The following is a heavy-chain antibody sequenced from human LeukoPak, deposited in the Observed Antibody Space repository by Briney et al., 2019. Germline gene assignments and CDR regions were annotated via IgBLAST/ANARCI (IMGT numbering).Heavy chain of an antibody. J-gene: IGHJ4*02. Sequence: GRSLRLSCAASGIAFSSYAMSWVRRAPGKGLEWVSSISGSGGSTYYADSVKGRFTISRDNSKNTLYLQMNSLRAEDTAVYYCATRGYSYDPFDYWGQGTLVTVSS. V-gene: IGHV3-23*01. CDR1: GIAFSSYA. CDR2: ISGSGGST. CDR3: ATRGYSYDPFDY. D-gene: IGHD5-18*01.